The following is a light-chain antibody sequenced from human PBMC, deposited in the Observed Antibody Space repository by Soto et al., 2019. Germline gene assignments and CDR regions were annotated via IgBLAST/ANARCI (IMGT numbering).Light chain of an antibody. CDR1: SSNIGAGYD. V-gene: IGLV1-40*01. J-gene: IGLJ1*01. CDR2: GTT. CDR3: HSYDSSLSASV. Sequence: QSVLRQTPSLSGAPGQRVTIAFTGRSSNIGAGYDVHWYQHLPGTAPKLLIYGTTNRPSGVPDRFSGSKSGISASLAITGLQAEDEADYYCHSYDSSLSASVFGAGTKVTVL.